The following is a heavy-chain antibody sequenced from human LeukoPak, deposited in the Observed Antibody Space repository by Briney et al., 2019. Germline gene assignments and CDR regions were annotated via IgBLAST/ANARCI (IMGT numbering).Heavy chain of an antibody. Sequence: PGGSLRLSCAASGFTFSSYWMHWVRQAPGKGLEWVSMIYSGGSTYYADSVKGRFTISRDNSKNTLDLQMNSLRAEDAAVYYCARRGHGYGSPFDYWGQGTLVTVSS. J-gene: IGHJ4*02. CDR3: ARRGHGYGSPFDY. V-gene: IGHV3-66*04. CDR2: IYSGGST. D-gene: IGHD5-18*01. CDR1: GFTFSSYW.